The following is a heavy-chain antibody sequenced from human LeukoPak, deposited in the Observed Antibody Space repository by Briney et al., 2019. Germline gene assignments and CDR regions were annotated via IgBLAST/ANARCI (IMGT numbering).Heavy chain of an antibody. CDR3: AKDGEGIATDY. J-gene: IGHJ4*02. D-gene: IGHD6-13*01. V-gene: IGHV3-23*01. Sequence: GGSLRLSCAASGFTFSSCSMTWVRQAPGKGLEWVSAISGSGGSTYYADSVKGRFTISRDNSKNTLYLQMNSLRAEDTAVYYCAKDGEGIATDYWGQGTLVTVSS. CDR1: GFTFSSCS. CDR2: ISGSGGST.